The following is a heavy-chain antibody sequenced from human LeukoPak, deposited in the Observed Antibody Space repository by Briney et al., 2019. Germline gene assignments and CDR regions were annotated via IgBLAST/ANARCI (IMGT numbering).Heavy chain of an antibody. CDR2: ISYDGTEK. CDR1: GFIFRDYA. Sequence: GRSLRLSCAASGFIFRDYAIHWIRQAPGKGLEWVAVISYDGTEKYYADSVKGRFTISRDNSQNTLYLQMNSLRAEDTAVYYCAKSGLNRFDYWGQGTLVTVSS. D-gene: IGHD2-15*01. V-gene: IGHV3-30*04. CDR3: AKSGLNRFDY. J-gene: IGHJ4*02.